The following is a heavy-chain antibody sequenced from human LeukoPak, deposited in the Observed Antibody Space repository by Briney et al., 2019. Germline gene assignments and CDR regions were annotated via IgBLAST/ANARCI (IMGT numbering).Heavy chain of an antibody. V-gene: IGHV3-21*01. J-gene: IGHJ4*02. CDR2: ISSSSSYI. CDR3: ARDPLPLGSGGLDY. D-gene: IGHD3-10*02. Sequence: GGSLRLSCAASGFTFSSYSMNWARQAPGKGLEWVSSISSSSSYIYYADSVKGRFTISRDNAKNSLYLQMNSLRAEDTAVYYCARDPLPLGSGGLDYWGQGTLVTVSS. CDR1: GFTFSSYS.